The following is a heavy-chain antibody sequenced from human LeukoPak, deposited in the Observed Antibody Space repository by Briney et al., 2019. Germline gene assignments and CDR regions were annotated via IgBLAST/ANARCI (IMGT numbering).Heavy chain of an antibody. CDR2: IYYSGST. Sequence: SETLSLTCTVSGGSISSSSYYWGWIRQPPGKGLEWIGSIYYSGSTYYNPSLKSRVTISVDTSKNQFSLKLSSVTAADTAVYYFAKGPPDSSNWYKRTGGWGQGTLVTVSS. J-gene: IGHJ4*02. CDR3: AKGPPDSSNWYKRTGG. D-gene: IGHD6-13*01. V-gene: IGHV4-39*07. CDR1: GGSISSSSYY.